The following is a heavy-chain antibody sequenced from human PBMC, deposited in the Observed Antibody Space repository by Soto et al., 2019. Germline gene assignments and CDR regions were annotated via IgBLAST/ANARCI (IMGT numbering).Heavy chain of an antibody. D-gene: IGHD1-26*01. CDR3: ARDNVGGELHKGELEY. CDR2: INAGNGKT. Sequence: QVQLVQSGAEVKKPGASVKVSCKASGYTFNSYVLHWVRQAPGQRLEWMGWINAGNGKTKYSQKLQGRLTFARDTSASTAYMELSSLRSEDTAVYYCARDNVGGELHKGELEYWGQGTLVTVSS. J-gene: IGHJ4*02. V-gene: IGHV1-3*01. CDR1: GYTFNSYV.